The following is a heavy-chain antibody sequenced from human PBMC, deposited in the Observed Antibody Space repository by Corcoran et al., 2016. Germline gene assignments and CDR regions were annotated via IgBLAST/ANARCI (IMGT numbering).Heavy chain of an antibody. Sequence: QVQLVQSGAEVKKPGASVKVSCKASGYTFTSYYMHWVRQAHGQGLEWMGIINPSGGSTSYAQKFQGRVTMTRDTSTSTVYMELSSLRSEDTAVYYCARRGGCSSTSCSPRTYYYYYGMDVWGQGTTVTVSS. CDR2: INPSGGST. CDR1: GYTFTSYY. V-gene: IGHV1-46*01. CDR3: ARRGGCSSTSCSPRTYYYYYGMDV. D-gene: IGHD2-2*01. J-gene: IGHJ6*02.